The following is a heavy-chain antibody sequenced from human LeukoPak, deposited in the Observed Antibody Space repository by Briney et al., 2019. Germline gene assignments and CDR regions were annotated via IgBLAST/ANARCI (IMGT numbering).Heavy chain of an antibody. J-gene: IGHJ4*02. CDR2: IYPGDSDT. CDR3: ARQGYDVLTRYRAPPDY. D-gene: IGHD3-9*01. Sequence: GESLKISCKGSGYSFTSYWIGWVRQMPGKGLEWMGIIYPGDSDTRYSPSFQGQVTISADKSIITAYLQWSSLKASDTAMYYCARQGYDVLTRYRAPPDYWGQGTLVTVSS. V-gene: IGHV5-51*01. CDR1: GYSFTSYW.